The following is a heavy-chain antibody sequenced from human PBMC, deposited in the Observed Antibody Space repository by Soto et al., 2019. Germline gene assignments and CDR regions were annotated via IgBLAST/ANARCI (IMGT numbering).Heavy chain of an antibody. Sequence: SETLSLTCTVSGGSISSSSDYWGWIRQPPGKGLEWIGSIYYSGSTYYNPSLKSRVTISVDTSKNQFSLKLSSVTAADTAVYYCARQPRELDADAFDIWGQGTMVTVSS. V-gene: IGHV4-39*01. CDR3: ARQPRELDADAFDI. CDR2: IYYSGST. CDR1: GGSISSSSDY. J-gene: IGHJ3*02. D-gene: IGHD1-1*01.